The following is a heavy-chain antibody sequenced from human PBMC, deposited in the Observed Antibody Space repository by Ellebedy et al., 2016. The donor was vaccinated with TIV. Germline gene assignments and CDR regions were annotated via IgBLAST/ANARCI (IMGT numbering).Heavy chain of an antibody. CDR2: IYYGGAT. V-gene: IGHV4-39*07. Sequence: SETLSLTCNVFGGAFSSFTYYWAWIRQPPGKGLEWIGSIYYGGATYYNPSLRSRLTISLDKSKNQFSLNLSSVTAADTAVYYCARSPGYYYDSSGYYGGYWGQGTLVTVSS. J-gene: IGHJ4*02. CDR1: GGAFSSFTYY. CDR3: ARSPGYYYDSSGYYGGY. D-gene: IGHD3-22*01.